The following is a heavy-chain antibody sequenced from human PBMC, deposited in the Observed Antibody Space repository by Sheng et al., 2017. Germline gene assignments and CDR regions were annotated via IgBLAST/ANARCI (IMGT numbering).Heavy chain of an antibody. J-gene: IGHJ4*02. Sequence: QVQLQQWGAGLLKPSETLSLTCAVYGGSFSGYYWSWIRQPPGKGLEWIGEINHSGSTNYNPSLKSRVTISVDTSKNQFSLKLSSVTAADTAVYYCARVPTYGLTIDYWGQGTLVTVSS. D-gene: IGHD2-8*01. CDR3: ARVPTYGLTIDY. V-gene: IGHV4-34*01. CDR2: INHSGST. CDR1: GGSFSGYY.